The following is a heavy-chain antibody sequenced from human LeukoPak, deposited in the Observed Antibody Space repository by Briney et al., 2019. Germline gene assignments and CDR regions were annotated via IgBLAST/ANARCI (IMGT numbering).Heavy chain of an antibody. V-gene: IGHV4-34*01. CDR1: GGSSSGYY. Sequence: PSETLSLTCAVYGGSSSGYYWSWIRQPPGKGLEWMGQINYSGSTNYNLSLKSRVTISVDTSKNQFSLKLSSVTAADTAVYYCARGPNYYDSSDVYYYYYMDVWGKGTTVTVSS. CDR2: INYSGST. D-gene: IGHD3-22*01. J-gene: IGHJ6*03. CDR3: ARGPNYYDSSDVYYYYYMDV.